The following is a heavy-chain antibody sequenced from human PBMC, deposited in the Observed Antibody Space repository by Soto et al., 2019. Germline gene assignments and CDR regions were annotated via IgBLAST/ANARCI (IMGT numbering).Heavy chain of an antibody. D-gene: IGHD5-12*01. CDR1: GYTFTNYF. CDR2: IDPNSGDT. CDR3: AKGRWLQLKYFDY. Sequence: QVHLVQSGAEVKKPGASVKVSCKASGYTFTNYFLHWVRQAPGQGLEWMGWIDPNSGDTNYSQKLQGRVTMTRDTSISTAYMVLTRLRSDDTSVYLCAKGRWLQLKYFDYWGQGTLVTVSS. V-gene: IGHV1-2*02. J-gene: IGHJ4*02.